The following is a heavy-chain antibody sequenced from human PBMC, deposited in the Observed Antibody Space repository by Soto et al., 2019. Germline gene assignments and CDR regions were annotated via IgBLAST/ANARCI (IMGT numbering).Heavy chain of an antibody. CDR2: INSDASST. Sequence: EVQLVESGGGLVQPGGSLRLSCAASGFTFNIYWMHWVRQAPGKGLVWVSRINSDASSTNYADSVKGRFTISRDNAKNTLFLQMNSLRVADTAVYYCARGVRSGGYLYYFYAMDVWGQGTTVTVSS. D-gene: IGHD1-26*01. V-gene: IGHV3-74*01. J-gene: IGHJ6*02. CDR1: GFTFNIYW. CDR3: ARGVRSGGYLYYFYAMDV.